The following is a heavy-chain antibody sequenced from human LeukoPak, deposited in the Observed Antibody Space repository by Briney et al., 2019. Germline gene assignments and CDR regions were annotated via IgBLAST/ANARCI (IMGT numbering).Heavy chain of an antibody. J-gene: IGHJ4*02. CDR1: GGSFSGYY. CDR2: INHSGST. V-gene: IGHV4-34*01. D-gene: IGHD3-22*01. Sequence: SETLSLTCAVYGGSFSGYYRSWIRQPPGKGLEWIGEINHSGSTNYNPSLKSRVTISVDTSKNQFSLKLSSVTAADTAVYYCARDRGYYDSSGYSDWGQGTLVTVSS. CDR3: ARDRGYYDSSGYSD.